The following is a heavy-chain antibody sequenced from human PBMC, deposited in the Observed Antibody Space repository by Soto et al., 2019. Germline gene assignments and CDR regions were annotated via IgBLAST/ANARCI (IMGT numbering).Heavy chain of an antibody. CDR2: IHYSGRT. CDR3: AMAWGGNGCDY. CDR1: GGSISSYY. D-gene: IGHD6-25*01. J-gene: IGHJ4*02. V-gene: IGHV4-59*08. Sequence: SETLSLTCTVSGGSISSYYWSWIRQPPGKGLEWIGYIHYSGRTNYNPSNERRLTMSVDTSQNQFSLKLSSVTAADTAVYYCAMAWGGNGCDYWGQGILVTVSS.